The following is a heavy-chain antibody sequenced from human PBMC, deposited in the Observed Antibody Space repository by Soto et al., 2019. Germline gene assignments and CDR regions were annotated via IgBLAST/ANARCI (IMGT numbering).Heavy chain of an antibody. J-gene: IGHJ4*02. CDR1: SGSISSSNW. CDR2: IYHSGST. Sequence: PSETLSLTCAVPSGSISSSNWWSWVRQPPGKGLEWIGEIYHSGSTNYNPSLKSRVTISVDKSKNQFSLKLSSVTAADTAVYYCARGGGYYGSGSLDYWGQGTQVTVSS. V-gene: IGHV4-4*02. D-gene: IGHD3-10*01. CDR3: ARGGGYYGSGSLDY.